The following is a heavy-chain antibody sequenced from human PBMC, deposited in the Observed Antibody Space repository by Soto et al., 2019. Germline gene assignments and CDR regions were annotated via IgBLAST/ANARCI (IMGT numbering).Heavy chain of an antibody. CDR1: GDSVSSNSAA. CDR2: TYYRSKWYN. V-gene: IGHV6-1*01. D-gene: IGHD1-20*01. CDR3: ARDGRNGITGTRRDYFDY. J-gene: IGHJ4*02. Sequence: SQTLSLTCAISGDSVSSNSAAWNWIRQSPSRGLEWLGRTYYRSKWYNDYAVSVKSRITINPDTSKNQFSLQLNSVTPEDTAVYYCARDGRNGITGTRRDYFDYWGQATRVTVAS.